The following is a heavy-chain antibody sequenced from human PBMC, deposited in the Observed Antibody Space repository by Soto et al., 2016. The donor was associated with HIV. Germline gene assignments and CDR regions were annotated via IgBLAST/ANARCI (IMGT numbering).Heavy chain of an antibody. V-gene: IGHV3-30*04. D-gene: IGHD2-2*01. Sequence: VQLVESGGGVVQPGGSLRLSCAASGFTFSSYAMHWVRQAPGKGLEWVAVISYDGSNKYYADSVKGRFTISRDNSKNTLYLQMNSLRAEDTAVYYXARDHINRYCSSTSCQQLGYGMDVWGQGTTVTVSS. J-gene: IGHJ6*02. CDR3: ARDHINRYCSSTSCQQLGYGMDV. CDR2: ISYDGSNK. CDR1: GFTFSSYA.